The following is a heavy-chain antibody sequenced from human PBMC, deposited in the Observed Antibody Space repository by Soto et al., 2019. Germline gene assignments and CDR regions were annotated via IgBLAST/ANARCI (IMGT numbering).Heavy chain of an antibody. D-gene: IGHD1-7*01. CDR2: ISYDGSNQ. Sequence: QVQLVESGGGVVQPGRSLRLSCSASGFTFSDFEMYWVRQAPGKGLDWVSVISYDGSNQYYAGSVKSRFTVSRDNSKNTLFLRMNTLRPEDTAVSFCARRTGTAPRFDYWGQGTLVTVSS. CDR1: GFTFSDFE. CDR3: ARRTGTAPRFDY. V-gene: IGHV3-30-3*01. J-gene: IGHJ4*02.